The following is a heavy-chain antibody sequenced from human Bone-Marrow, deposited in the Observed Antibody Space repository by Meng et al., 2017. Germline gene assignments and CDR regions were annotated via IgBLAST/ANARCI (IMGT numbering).Heavy chain of an antibody. V-gene: IGHV4-34*01. D-gene: IGHD6-13*01. J-gene: IGHJ4*02. CDR1: GGSFSCCH. Sequence: HVQLQKRSPGLLEPLETLSPICAVYGGSFSCCHWSWIRRPQGKGLDGIEEINQSGSTNYTPSLKSRVNISVGTSKKQFSLKLSSVTAADSAVYYCASRLIAAAGNDYWGQGTLVTVSS. CDR3: ASRLIAAAGNDY. CDR2: INQSGST.